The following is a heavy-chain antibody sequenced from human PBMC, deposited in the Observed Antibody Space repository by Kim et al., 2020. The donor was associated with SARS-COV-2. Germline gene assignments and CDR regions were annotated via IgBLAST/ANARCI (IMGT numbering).Heavy chain of an antibody. CDR1: GFTFSSYA. J-gene: IGHJ4*02. V-gene: IGHV3-23*01. CDR2: ISGSGGST. Sequence: GGSLRLSCAASGFTFSSYAMSWVRQAPGKGLEWVSAISGSGGSTYYADSVKGRFTISRDNSKNTLYLQMNSLRAEDTAVYYCAKDSSEWLGTYYFDYWGQGTLVTVSS. CDR3: AKDSSEWLGTYYFDY. D-gene: IGHD6-19*01.